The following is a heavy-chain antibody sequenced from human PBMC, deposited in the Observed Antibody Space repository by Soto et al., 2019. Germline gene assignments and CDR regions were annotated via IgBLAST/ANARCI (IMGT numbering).Heavy chain of an antibody. Sequence: GGSLRLSCAASGFTFSSYAMHWVRQAPGKGLEWVAVISYDGSNKYYADSVKGRFTISRDNSKNTLYLQMNSLRAEDTAVYYCARGLRIKILHYYYGMDVWGQGTTVTVSS. D-gene: IGHD5-12*01. J-gene: IGHJ6*02. CDR1: GFTFSSYA. CDR3: ARGLRIKILHYYYGMDV. V-gene: IGHV3-30-3*01. CDR2: ISYDGSNK.